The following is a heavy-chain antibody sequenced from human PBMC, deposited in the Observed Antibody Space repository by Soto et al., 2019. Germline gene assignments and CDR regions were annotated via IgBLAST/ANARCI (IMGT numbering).Heavy chain of an antibody. V-gene: IGHV1-18*04. CDR1: GYTFTSYG. CDR2: ISAYNGNT. J-gene: IGHJ6*02. Sequence: ASVKVSCKASGYTFTSYGISWVRQAPGQGLEWMGWISAYNGNTNYAQKLQGRVTMTTDTSTSTAYMELRSLRSDDTAVYYCARRAQPSSGWYRYYHYYGMDVWGQGTTVTVSS. D-gene: IGHD6-19*01. CDR3: ARRAQPSSGWYRYYHYYGMDV.